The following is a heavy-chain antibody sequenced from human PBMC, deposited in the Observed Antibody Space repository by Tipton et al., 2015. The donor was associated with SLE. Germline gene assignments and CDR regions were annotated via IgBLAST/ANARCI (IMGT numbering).Heavy chain of an antibody. CDR3: ARDARGSSHFDY. CDR1: GGSISSYF. V-gene: IGHV4-59*01. J-gene: IGHJ4*02. D-gene: IGHD2-15*01. CDR2: IYYSGST. Sequence: GLVKPSETLSLTCTVSGGSISSYFWSWIRQPPGKGLEWIGYIYYSGSTSYNPSLKSRVTISVDTSKNQFSLKLSSVTAADTAVYYCARDARGSSHFDYWGQGTLVTVSS.